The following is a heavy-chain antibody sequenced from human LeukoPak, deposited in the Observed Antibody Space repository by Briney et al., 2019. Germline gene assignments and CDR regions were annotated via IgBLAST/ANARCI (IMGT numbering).Heavy chain of an antibody. V-gene: IGHV4-34*01. J-gene: IGHJ4*02. D-gene: IGHD6-13*01. CDR1: GFTFSSYW. CDR3: ARGLSSSWYGKVDYFDY. Sequence: PGGSLRLSCAASGFTFSSYWMHWVRQAPGKGLEWIGEINHSGSTNYNPSLKSRVTISVDTSKNQFSLKLSSVTAADTAVYYCARGLSSSWYGKVDYFDYWGQGTLVTVSS. CDR2: INHSGST.